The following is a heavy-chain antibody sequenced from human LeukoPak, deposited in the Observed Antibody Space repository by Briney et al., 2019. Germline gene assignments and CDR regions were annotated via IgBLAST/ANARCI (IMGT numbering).Heavy chain of an antibody. Sequence: SETLSLTCTVSGGSISSYYWNWIRQPPGKGLEWIGHIYYSGSTNYNPSLKSRVTISVDTSKNQFSLKLSSVTAADTAVYYCARSGVVAAYYFDYWGQGTLVTVSS. CDR2: IYYSGST. V-gene: IGHV4-59*12. D-gene: IGHD2-15*01. CDR1: GGSISSYY. J-gene: IGHJ4*02. CDR3: ARSGVVAAYYFDY.